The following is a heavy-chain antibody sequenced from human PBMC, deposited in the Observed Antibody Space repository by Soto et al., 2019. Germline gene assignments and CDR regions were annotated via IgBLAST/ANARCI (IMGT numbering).Heavy chain of an antibody. J-gene: IGHJ6*03. CDR3: ARQSPHYVGDYYYYVDV. V-gene: IGHV4-39*01. D-gene: IGHD3-10*01. Sequence: SETLSLTCTVSGGSISSSNYYWGWIRQPPGMGLEWIGTIYYIGSTYYNPALESRITISVDTSKNQFSLKLGSVTAADTAVYYCARQSPHYVGDYYYYVDVWGRGTTVTVSS. CDR1: GGSISSSNYY. CDR2: IYYIGST.